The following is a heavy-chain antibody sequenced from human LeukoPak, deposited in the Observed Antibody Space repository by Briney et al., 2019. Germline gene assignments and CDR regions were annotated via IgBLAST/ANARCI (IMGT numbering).Heavy chain of an antibody. D-gene: IGHD5-24*01. J-gene: IGHJ4*02. Sequence: PGGSLRLSCAASGFTFSSYGMHWVRQAPGKGLEWVAVIWYDGSNKYYADSVKGRFTVSRDNSKNTLYLQMNSLRAEDTAVYYCARDTRETPFDYWGQGTLVTVSS. V-gene: IGHV3-33*01. CDR3: ARDTRETPFDY. CDR2: IWYDGSNK. CDR1: GFTFSSYG.